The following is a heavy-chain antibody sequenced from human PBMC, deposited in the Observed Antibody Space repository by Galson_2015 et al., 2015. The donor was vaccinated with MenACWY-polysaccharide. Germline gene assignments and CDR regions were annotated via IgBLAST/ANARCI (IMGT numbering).Heavy chain of an antibody. Sequence: SETLSLTCAVYGGSFSGYYWSWIRQPPGKGLEWIGEINHSGSTNYNPSLKSRVTISVDTSKNQFSLKLSSVTAADTAVYYCARAPWQWLGSDAFDIWGQGTMVTVSS. CDR3: ARAPWQWLGSDAFDI. J-gene: IGHJ3*02. CDR1: GGSFSGYY. D-gene: IGHD6-19*01. V-gene: IGHV4-34*01. CDR2: INHSGST.